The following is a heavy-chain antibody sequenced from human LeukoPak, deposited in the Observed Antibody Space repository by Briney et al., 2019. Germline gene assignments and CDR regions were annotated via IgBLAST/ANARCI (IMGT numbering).Heavy chain of an antibody. D-gene: IGHD4-17*01. CDR2: IYPGDSDT. CDR3: ARRSTVTYYGMDV. CDR1: GYSFTSYW. V-gene: IGHV5-51*01. J-gene: IGHJ6*02. Sequence: GESLQIACKGSGYSFTSYWIGWVRQMPGKGREWMGIIYPGDSDTRYSPSFQGQVTISADKSISTAYLQWSSLKASDTAMYYCARRSTVTYYGMDVWGQGTTVTVSS.